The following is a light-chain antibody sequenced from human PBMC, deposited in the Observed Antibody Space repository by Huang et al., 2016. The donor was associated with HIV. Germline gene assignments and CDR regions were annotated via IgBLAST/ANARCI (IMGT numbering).Light chain of an antibody. J-gene: IGKJ1*01. CDR3: QQYNNWPRT. CDR2: AES. CDR1: QSVSSN. Sequence: EIVMTQSPATLSVSPGERATLSCRASQSVSSNLAWYQQNTGQAPRLLIYAESTRATGIPARFSGSGSGTEFTLTISSLQSEDFAVYYCQQYNNWPRTFGQGTKVEIK. V-gene: IGKV3-15*01.